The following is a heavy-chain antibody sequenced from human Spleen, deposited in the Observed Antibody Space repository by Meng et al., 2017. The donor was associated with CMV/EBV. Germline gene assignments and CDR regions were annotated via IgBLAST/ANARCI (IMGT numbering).Heavy chain of an antibody. CDR2: ISSSSSTI. J-gene: IGHJ6*02. V-gene: IGHV3-48*04. CDR1: GFTFSSYS. CDR3: ARDMITFGGVIVILGYYGMDV. Sequence: GESLKISCAASGFTFSSYSMNWVRQAPGKGLEWVSYISSSSSTIYYADSVKGRFTISRDNAKNSLYLQMNILRAEDTAVYNCARDMITFGGVIVILGYYGMDVWGQGTTVTVSS. D-gene: IGHD3-16*02.